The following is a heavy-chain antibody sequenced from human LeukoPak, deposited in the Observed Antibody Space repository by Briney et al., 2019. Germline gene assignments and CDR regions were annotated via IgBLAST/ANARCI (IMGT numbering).Heavy chain of an antibody. CDR2: ISGDGGST. Sequence: PGGSLRLSCAASGFTFDDYAMHWVRQAPGKCLEWVSLISGDGGSTYYADSVKGRFTISRDNSKNSLYLQINSLRTEDTALYYCAKDGDYGDYGTNDYWGQGTLVTVSS. V-gene: IGHV3-43*02. D-gene: IGHD4-17*01. CDR3: AKDGDYGDYGTNDY. J-gene: IGHJ4*02. CDR1: GFTFDDYA.